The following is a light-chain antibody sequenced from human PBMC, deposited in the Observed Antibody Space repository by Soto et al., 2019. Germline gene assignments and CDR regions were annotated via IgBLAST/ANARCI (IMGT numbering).Light chain of an antibody. Sequence: QSALTQPPSASGSPGQSVTISCTGTSSDVGGYNYVSWYQQHPGKAPKLMIYEVSNRPSGVSNRFSGSKSGNTASLTISGLQAEDEADYYCSSYTSSSALVFGAGTKGTVL. CDR1: SSDVGGYNY. V-gene: IGLV2-14*01. CDR3: SSYTSSSALV. CDR2: EVS. J-gene: IGLJ1*01.